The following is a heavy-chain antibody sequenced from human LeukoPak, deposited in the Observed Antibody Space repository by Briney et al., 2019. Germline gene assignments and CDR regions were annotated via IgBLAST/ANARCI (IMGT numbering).Heavy chain of an antibody. CDR2: ITSDESST. CDR1: GVPFSSYW. Sequence: QPGGSLRLSCAASGVPFSSYWMHWVRQAPGKGLVWVSRITSDESSTSYADSVKGRFTISRDNAKNTLYLQMNSRRAEDTAVYCCAGGWFALDYWGQGTLVTVSS. J-gene: IGHJ4*02. CDR3: AGGWFALDY. V-gene: IGHV3-74*01. D-gene: IGHD6-19*01.